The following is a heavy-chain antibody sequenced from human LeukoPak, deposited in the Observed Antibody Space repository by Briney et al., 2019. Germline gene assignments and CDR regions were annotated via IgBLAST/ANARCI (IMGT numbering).Heavy chain of an antibody. Sequence: GGSLRLSCAASGFTFSSYAMSWVRQAPGKGLEWVSAISGSGGSTYYADSAKGRFTISRDNSKNTLYLQMNSLRAEDTAVYYCAKDESSSWYSPFGYWGQGTLVTVSS. V-gene: IGHV3-23*01. CDR1: GFTFSSYA. CDR2: ISGSGGST. J-gene: IGHJ4*02. D-gene: IGHD6-13*01. CDR3: AKDESSSWYSPFGY.